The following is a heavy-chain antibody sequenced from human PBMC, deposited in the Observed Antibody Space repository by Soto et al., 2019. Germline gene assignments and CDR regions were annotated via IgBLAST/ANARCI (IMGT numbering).Heavy chain of an antibody. D-gene: IGHD6-13*01. CDR1: GFTFSSYS. V-gene: IGHV3-21*01. CDR2: ISSSSSYI. CDR3: ARDRIAAGMDV. J-gene: IGHJ6*02. Sequence: GGSLRLSCAASGFTFSSYSMNWVRQAPGKGLEWVSSISSSSSYIYYADSVKGRFTISRDNAKNSLYLQMNSLRAEDTAVYYGARDRIAAGMDVWGQGTTVTVSS.